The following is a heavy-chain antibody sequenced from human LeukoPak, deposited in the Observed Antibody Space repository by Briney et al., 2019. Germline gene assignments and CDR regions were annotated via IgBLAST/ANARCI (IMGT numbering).Heavy chain of an antibody. D-gene: IGHD2-8*01. J-gene: IGHJ4*01. CDR2: VTGRGVGT. CDR3: GSDPNGDYVGALGY. V-gene: IGHV3-23*01. Sequence: GGSLRLSCAASGFTFSSYALAWVRQAPGKGLEWVSAVTGRGVGTHYADSVEGRFTISRDNSKNMMYLQMNSLRAEDTAIYFCGSDPNGDYVGALGYWGRGTLVTVSS. CDR1: GFTFSSYA.